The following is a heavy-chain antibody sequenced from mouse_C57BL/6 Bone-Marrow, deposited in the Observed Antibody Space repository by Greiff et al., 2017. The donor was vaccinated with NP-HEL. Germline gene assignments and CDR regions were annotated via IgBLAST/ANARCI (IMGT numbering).Heavy chain of an antibody. V-gene: IGHV5-12*01. D-gene: IGHD2-2*01. CDR2: ISNGGGST. J-gene: IGHJ3*01. CDR1: GFTFSDYY. Sequence: EVQGVESGGGLVQPGGSLKLSCAASGFTFSDYYMYWVRQTPEKRLEWVAYISNGGGSTYYPDTVKGRFTISRDNAKNTLYLQMSRLKSEDTAMYYCARKIYYGYVAWFAYWGQGTLVTVSA. CDR3: ARKIYYGYVAWFAY.